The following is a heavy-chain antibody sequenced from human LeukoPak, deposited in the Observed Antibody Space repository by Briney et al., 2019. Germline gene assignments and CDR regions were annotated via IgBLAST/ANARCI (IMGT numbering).Heavy chain of an antibody. CDR1: RFSFSAYP. V-gene: IGHV3-23*01. CDR2: ISASGDVT. Sequence: GGSLRLSCEASRFSFSAYPMGWVHRAPGKGLEWVSGISASGDVTFHADPLKGRFTISRDNSKNTLYLQMDSLRAEDTAKYYCAKSLLTTASGTGRAFDIWGQGTVVTVSA. CDR3: AKSLLTTASGTGRAFDI. J-gene: IGHJ3*02. D-gene: IGHD1-26*01.